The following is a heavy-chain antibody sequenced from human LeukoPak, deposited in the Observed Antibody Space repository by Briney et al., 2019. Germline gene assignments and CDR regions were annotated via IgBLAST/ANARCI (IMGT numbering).Heavy chain of an antibody. J-gene: IGHJ5*02. CDR3: ARDRYYDSSGYPNWFDP. D-gene: IGHD3-22*01. CDR2: INSDGSST. Sequence: GGSLRLSCAASGFTFSSYWMGWVRQAPGKGLVWVSRINSDGSSTSYADYVKGRFTISRDNAKNTLYLQMNSLRAEDTAVYYCARDRYYDSSGYPNWFDPWGQGTLVSVSS. V-gene: IGHV3-74*01. CDR1: GFTFSSYW.